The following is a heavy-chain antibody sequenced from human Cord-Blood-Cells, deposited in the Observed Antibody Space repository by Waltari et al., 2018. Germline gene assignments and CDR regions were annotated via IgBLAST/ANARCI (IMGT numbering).Heavy chain of an antibody. J-gene: IGHJ4*02. Sequence: QVQLQQWGAGLLKPSETLSLTCAVYGGSFCGYYWSWIRQPPGKGLEWIGEINHSGSTNYNPSLKSRVTISVDTSKNQFSLKLSSVTAADTAVYYCARVGLNWNDFDYWGQGTLVTVSS. CDR2: INHSGST. CDR3: ARVGLNWNDFDY. CDR1: GGSFCGYY. V-gene: IGHV4-34*01. D-gene: IGHD1-20*01.